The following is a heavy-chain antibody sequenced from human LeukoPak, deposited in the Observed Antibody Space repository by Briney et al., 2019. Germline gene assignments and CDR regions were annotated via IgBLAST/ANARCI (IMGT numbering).Heavy chain of an antibody. V-gene: IGHV3-9*01. J-gene: IGHJ4*02. CDR2: ISWNSGSI. CDR1: GFTFDDYA. D-gene: IGHD1-26*01. Sequence: SLRLSCAASGFTFDDYAMHWVRQAPGKGLEWVSGISWNSGSIGYADSVKGRFTISRDNAKNSLYLQMNSLRAEDTALYYCAKDSISGSYIDYWGQGTLVTVSS. CDR3: AKDSISGSYIDY.